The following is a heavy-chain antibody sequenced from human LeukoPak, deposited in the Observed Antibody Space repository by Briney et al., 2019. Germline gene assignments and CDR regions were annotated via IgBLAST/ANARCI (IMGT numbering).Heavy chain of an antibody. V-gene: IGHV3-23*01. Sequence: GGSLRLSCAASGFTFSSYAMSWVRQAPGRGLEWVSTIGDNGDSTYYADSVKGRFTISRDDSQNMLYLQMTSLRAEDTAVYYCAKVSGRIQIWPQPFGDGMDVWGQGTTVTVSS. CDR1: GFTFSSYA. D-gene: IGHD5-18*01. CDR3: AKVSGRIQIWPQPFGDGMDV. CDR2: IGDNGDST. J-gene: IGHJ6*02.